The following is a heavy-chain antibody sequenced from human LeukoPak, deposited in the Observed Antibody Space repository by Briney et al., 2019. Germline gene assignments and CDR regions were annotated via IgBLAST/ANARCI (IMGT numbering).Heavy chain of an antibody. J-gene: IGHJ4*02. CDR1: GGTFSSYA. D-gene: IGHD3-10*01. CDR2: IIPILGIA. Sequence: SVTVSCKASGGTFSSYAISWVRQAPGQGLEWMGRIIPILGIANYAQKFQGRVTITPDKSTSTAYMELSSLRSEATAVYYCARAGGKGVGEGIWFGGNKFDYWGQGTLVTVSS. CDR3: ARAGGKGVGEGIWFGGNKFDY. V-gene: IGHV1-69*10.